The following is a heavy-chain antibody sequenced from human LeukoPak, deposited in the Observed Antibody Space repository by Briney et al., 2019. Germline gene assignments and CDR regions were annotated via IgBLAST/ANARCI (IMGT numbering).Heavy chain of an antibody. CDR2: IKQDGSEK. V-gene: IGHV3-7*01. Sequence: PGGSLRLSCAASGFTFSSYWMSWVRQAPGKGLELVANIKQDGSEKYYVDSVKGRFTISRDNAKNSLYLQMNSLRAEDTAVYYCARARRGTSGGYFDYWGQGTLVTVSS. CDR3: ARARRGTSGGYFDY. J-gene: IGHJ4*02. D-gene: IGHD2-15*01. CDR1: GFTFSSYW.